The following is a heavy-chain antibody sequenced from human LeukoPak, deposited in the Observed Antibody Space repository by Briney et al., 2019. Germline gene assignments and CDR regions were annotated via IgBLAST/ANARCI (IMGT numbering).Heavy chain of an antibody. J-gene: IGHJ6*02. V-gene: IGHV1-69*13. CDR1: GYTFTAYH. Sequence: ASVKVSCKASGYTFTAYHMHWVRQAPGQGLEWMGGIIPIFGTANYAQKFQGRVTITADESTSTAYMELSSLRSEDTAVYYCAREKSITIFGVVINYGMDVWGQGTTVTVSS. D-gene: IGHD3-3*01. CDR3: AREKSITIFGVVINYGMDV. CDR2: IIPIFGTA.